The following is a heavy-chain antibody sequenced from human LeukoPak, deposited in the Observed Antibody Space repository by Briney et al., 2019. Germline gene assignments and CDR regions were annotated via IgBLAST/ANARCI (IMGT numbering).Heavy chain of an antibody. CDR2: IYSGGST. D-gene: IGHD2-21*01. CDR3: GVVRGGYFDY. CDR1: GFTVSSNY. J-gene: IGHJ4*02. V-gene: IGHV3-53*01. Sequence: AGGSLRPSCAASGFTVSSNYMSWVRQAPGKGLEWVSVIYSGGSTYYADSVKGRFTISRDNSKNTLYLQMNSLRAEDTAVHYCGVVRGGYFDYWGQGTLVTVSS.